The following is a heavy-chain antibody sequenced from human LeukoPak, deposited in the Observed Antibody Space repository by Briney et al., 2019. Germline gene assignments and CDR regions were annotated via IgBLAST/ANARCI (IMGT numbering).Heavy chain of an antibody. CDR1: GYTFTSYG. J-gene: IGHJ4*02. CDR2: ISAYNGNT. V-gene: IGHV1-18*01. D-gene: IGHD3-10*01. Sequence: ASVKVSFKASGYTFTSYGISWVRQAPGQGLEWMGWISAYNGNTNYAQKLQGRVTMTTDTSTSTAYMELRSLRSDDTAVYYCAIRHMVRGPFDYWGQGTLVTVSS. CDR3: AIRHMVRGPFDY.